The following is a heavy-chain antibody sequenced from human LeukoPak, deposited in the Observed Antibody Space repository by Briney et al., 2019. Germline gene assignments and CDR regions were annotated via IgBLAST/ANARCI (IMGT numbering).Heavy chain of an antibody. V-gene: IGHV3-30*04. CDR1: GFTFSSYA. CDR2: ISYDGSNK. J-gene: IGHJ6*03. D-gene: IGHD1-14*01. CDR3: ARVPAPYDYYMDV. Sequence: GGSLRLSCAASGFTFSSYAMHWVRQAPGKGLEWVAVISYDGSNKYYADSVKGRFTISRDNSKNTLYLQMNSLRAEDTAVYYCARVPAPYDYYMDVWGKGTTVTVSS.